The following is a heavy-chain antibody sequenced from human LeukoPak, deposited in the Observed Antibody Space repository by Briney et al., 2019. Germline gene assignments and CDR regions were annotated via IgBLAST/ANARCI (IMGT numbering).Heavy chain of an antibody. CDR1: GFTVSSNY. V-gene: IGHV3-53*01. Sequence: GGSLRLSCAASGFTVSSNYMSWVRQAPGKGLEWVSVIFSGGGTYYADSVKGRFTISRDNSKNTLYLQMNSLRAEDTAVYYCARVGTSRGIVVDPFDYWGQGTLVTVSS. CDR2: IFSGGGT. CDR3: ARVGTSRGIVVDPFDY. J-gene: IGHJ4*02. D-gene: IGHD3-22*01.